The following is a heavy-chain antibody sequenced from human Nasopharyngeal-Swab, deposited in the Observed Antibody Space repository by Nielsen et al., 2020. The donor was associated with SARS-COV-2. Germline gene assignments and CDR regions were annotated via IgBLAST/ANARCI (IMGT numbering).Heavy chain of an antibody. J-gene: IGHJ4*02. D-gene: IGHD1-1*01. V-gene: IGHV3-21*06. CDR2: ISSKSSYI. CDR1: GFNFSDCT. CDR3: AATSKLKQLDH. Sequence: GESLKISCDASGFNFSDCTLNWVRQSPEKGLEWIASISSKSSYIHFADSVKGRFTVSRDNDRNSVSLRMTALTADDTGLYFCAATSKLKQLDHWGQGVLVSVSP.